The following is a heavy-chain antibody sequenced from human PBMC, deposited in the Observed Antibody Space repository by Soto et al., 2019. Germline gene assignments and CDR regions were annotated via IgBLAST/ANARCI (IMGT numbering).Heavy chain of an antibody. J-gene: IGHJ4*02. V-gene: IGHV3-9*01. CDR2: ISWNSGSI. CDR1: GFTFESYA. Sequence: ESGGGSVQPGRSLRLSCVASGFTFESYAMHWVRQVPGKGLEWVSGISWNSGSIGYEDSVKGRFTISRDNAQKSLYLEMNSLRVEDTAFYYCVKDIHEQWLVSHFEYWGQGALVTVPS. CDR3: VKDIHEQWLVSHFEY. D-gene: IGHD6-19*01.